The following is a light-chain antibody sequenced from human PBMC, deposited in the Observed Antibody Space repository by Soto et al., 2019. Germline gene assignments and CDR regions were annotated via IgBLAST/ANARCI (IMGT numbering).Light chain of an antibody. V-gene: IGKV3D-15*01. CDR1: RNVGSK. Sequence: EFVLTQSPGTLSLSPGERATLSCRASRNVGSKLAWYMQKPGQAPRLLIFGASVRDTGIPDRFSGSGSGTDFTLTINRLESEDFAVYYCQQYNNWPTFGGGTKVDVK. J-gene: IGKJ4*01. CDR3: QQYNNWPT. CDR2: GAS.